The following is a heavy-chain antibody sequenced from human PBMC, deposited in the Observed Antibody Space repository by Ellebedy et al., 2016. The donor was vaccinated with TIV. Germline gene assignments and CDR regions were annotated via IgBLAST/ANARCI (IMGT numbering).Heavy chain of an antibody. J-gene: IGHJ3*02. CDR3: ARLTGGTCYCAFDI. D-gene: IGHD2-15*01. CDR2: ILYDGTNK. CDR1: GFTFSDHP. V-gene: IGHV3-30-3*01. Sequence: GESLKISCAASGFTFSDHPMHWVRQAPGKGLAWVALILYDGTNKYYADSVKGRFTISRDNAKNSLYLQMNSLRAEDTAVYYCARLTGGTCYCAFDIWGQGTMVTVSS.